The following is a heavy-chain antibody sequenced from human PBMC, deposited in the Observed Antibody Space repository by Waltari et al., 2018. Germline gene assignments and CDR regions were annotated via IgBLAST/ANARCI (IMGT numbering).Heavy chain of an antibody. D-gene: IGHD1-1*01. J-gene: IGHJ6*02. Sequence: EVQLVESGGGLIQPGGSLRLSCAASGFTVSSNYMSWVRQAPGKGLEWVSVIYSGGRTYYADSVKGRFTISRDNSKNTLYLQMNSLRAEDTAVYYCAREGGALERRYYYYYGMDVWGQGTTVTVSS. CDR1: GFTVSSNY. CDR3: AREGGALERRYYYYYGMDV. CDR2: IYSGGRT. V-gene: IGHV3-53*01.